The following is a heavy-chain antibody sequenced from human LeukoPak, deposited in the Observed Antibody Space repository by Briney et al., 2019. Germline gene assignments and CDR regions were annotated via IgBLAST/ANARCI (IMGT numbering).Heavy chain of an antibody. CDR3: ARSPAALCFDY. D-gene: IGHD2-2*01. V-gene: IGHV3-21*01. CDR1: GFTFSSYS. Sequence: GGSLRLSCAASGFTFSSYSMNWVRQAPGKGLEWVSSISSSSSYIYYTDSVKGRFTISRDNAKNSLYLLMNSLRAEDTAVYYCARSPAALCFDYWGQGTLVTVSS. J-gene: IGHJ4*02. CDR2: ISSSSSYI.